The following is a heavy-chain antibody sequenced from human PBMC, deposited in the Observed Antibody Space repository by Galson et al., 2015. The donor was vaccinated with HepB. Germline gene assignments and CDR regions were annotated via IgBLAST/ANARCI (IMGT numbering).Heavy chain of an antibody. CDR1: GVSLTTTGMC. V-gene: IGHV2-70*01. CDR2: IDWDDDK. CDR3: ARISSAGSHLDY. Sequence: PALVKPTQTLTLTCTFSGVSLTTTGMCVNWIRQPPGKALEWLALIDWDDDKYYSSSLKTRLSISKDTSKNQVVLTMTNMDPVDTATYFCARISSAGSHLDYWGQGTLVTVSS. J-gene: IGHJ4*02. D-gene: IGHD3-10*01.